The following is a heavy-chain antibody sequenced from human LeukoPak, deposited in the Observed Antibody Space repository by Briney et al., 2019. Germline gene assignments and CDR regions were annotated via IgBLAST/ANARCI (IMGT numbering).Heavy chain of an antibody. J-gene: IGHJ6*03. Sequence: PGRSLRLSCAASGFTFSSYAIHWVRQAPGKGLEWVAVISYDGSNKYYADSVKGRFTISRDNSKNTLYLQMNSLRAEDTAVYYCARESYSHDFWSGYSGLDYMDVWGKGTTVTVSS. V-gene: IGHV3-30*01. CDR2: ISYDGSNK. CDR1: GFTFSSYA. CDR3: ARESYSHDFWSGYSGLDYMDV. D-gene: IGHD3-3*01.